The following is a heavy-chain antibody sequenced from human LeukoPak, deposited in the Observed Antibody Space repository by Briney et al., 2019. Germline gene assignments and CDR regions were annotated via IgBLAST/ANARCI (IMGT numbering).Heavy chain of an antibody. J-gene: IGHJ4*02. D-gene: IGHD3-22*01. Sequence: GGSLRLSCAASGFTFSSNYMSWVRQAPGKGLEWVSVIYSGGSTYYADSVKGRFTISRDNSKNTLYLQMNSLRAEDTAVYYCARRSYYYDSSGYLGDYWGQGTLVTVSS. CDR1: GFTFSSNY. V-gene: IGHV3-66*01. CDR3: ARRSYYYDSSGYLGDY. CDR2: IYSGGST.